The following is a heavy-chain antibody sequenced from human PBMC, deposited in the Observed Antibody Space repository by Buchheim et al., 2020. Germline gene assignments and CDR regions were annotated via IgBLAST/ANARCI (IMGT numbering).Heavy chain of an antibody. J-gene: IGHJ6*02. Sequence: QVQLVESGGGVVQPGRSLRLSCAASGFTFSSYGMHWVRQAPGKGLEWVAVISYDGSNKYYADSVKGRFTISRDNSKHTLYLQMNSLRAEDTAVYYCVKETNCDYANDYYYYGMDVWGQGTT. CDR1: GFTFSSYG. D-gene: IGHD4-17*01. CDR2: ISYDGSNK. CDR3: VKETNCDYANDYYYYGMDV. V-gene: IGHV3-30*18.